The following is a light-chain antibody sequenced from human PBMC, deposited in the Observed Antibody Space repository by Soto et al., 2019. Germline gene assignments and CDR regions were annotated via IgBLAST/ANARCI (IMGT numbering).Light chain of an antibody. CDR2: GAS. J-gene: IGKJ5*01. CDR3: QQYGSSPLSIT. V-gene: IGKV3-20*01. CDR1: QSVSSSY. Sequence: EIVLTQSPGTLSLSPGERATLSCRASQSVSSSYLAWYQQKPGQAPRLLIYGASSRATGIPDRFSGSGSGTDFTLTISRLEPDDFAVYYCQQYGSSPLSITFGQGKRLEIK.